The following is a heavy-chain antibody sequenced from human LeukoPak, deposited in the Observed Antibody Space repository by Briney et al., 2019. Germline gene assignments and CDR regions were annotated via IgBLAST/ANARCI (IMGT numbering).Heavy chain of an antibody. D-gene: IGHD3-22*01. V-gene: IGHV4-39*01. CDR3: ARQRYYYDSSGYYFDY. J-gene: IGHJ4*02. Sequence: PSETLSLTCTVSGGSISSRSYYWGWIRQPPGKGLEWIGSFYYSGSTYYNPSLKSRVTISADTFKNQFSLKLNSVTAADTAVYYCARQRYYYDSSGYYFDYWGQGTLVTVSS. CDR2: FYYSGST. CDR1: GGSISSRSYY.